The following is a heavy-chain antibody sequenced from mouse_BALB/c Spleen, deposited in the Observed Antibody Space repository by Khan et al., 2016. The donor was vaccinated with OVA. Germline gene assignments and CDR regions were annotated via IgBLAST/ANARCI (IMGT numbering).Heavy chain of an antibody. D-gene: IGHD2-3*01. CDR3: ARDGSRYNYAMDY. CDR1: GYSITSDYA. Sequence: EVQLQESGPGLVKPSQSLSLTCTVTGYSITSDYAWNWIRQFPGNKLEWMGYISSSGSTNYNQALKSRISITRDTSKNQFFLQLNSVTTEDTATYYCARDGSRYNYAMDYWCQGTSVTVSS. CDR2: ISSSGST. V-gene: IGHV3-2*02. J-gene: IGHJ4*01.